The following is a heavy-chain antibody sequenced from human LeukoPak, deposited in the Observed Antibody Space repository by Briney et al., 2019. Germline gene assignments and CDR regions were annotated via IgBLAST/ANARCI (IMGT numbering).Heavy chain of an antibody. J-gene: IGHJ3*02. CDR3: ARIGRYVNAFDI. V-gene: IGHV4-39*07. D-gene: IGHD3-9*01. Sequence: SETLSLTCTVSGGSISSSSYYWGWIRQPPGKGLEWIGSIYYSGSTYYNPSLKSRVTISVGTSKNQFSLKLSSVTAADTAVYYCARIGRYVNAFDIWGQGTMVTVSS. CDR2: IYYSGST. CDR1: GGSISSSSYY.